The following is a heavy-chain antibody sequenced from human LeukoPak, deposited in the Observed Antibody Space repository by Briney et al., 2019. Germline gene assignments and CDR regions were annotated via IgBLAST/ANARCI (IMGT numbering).Heavy chain of an antibody. CDR1: GFTVSSNY. CDR2: IYSGGST. J-gene: IGHJ6*03. V-gene: IGHV3-53*01. Sequence: GGSLRLSCAPSGFTVSSNYTSWVRQAPGKGLEWVSVIYSGGSTYYADSVKGRFTISRDNSKNTLYLQMNSLRAEDTAVYYCARVLTGSIAALHYYYYMDVWGKGTTVTVSS. D-gene: IGHD6-6*01. CDR3: ARVLTGSIAALHYYYYMDV.